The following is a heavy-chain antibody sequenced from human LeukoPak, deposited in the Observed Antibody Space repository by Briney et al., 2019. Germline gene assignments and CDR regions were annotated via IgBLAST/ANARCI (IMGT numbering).Heavy chain of an antibody. CDR2: IYTSGST. Sequence: SETLSLTCTVSGASISSFFWSWIRQPAGKGLEWIGRIYTSGSTNYNPSLASRVTMSVDTSKNQFSLKLSSVTAAGTAVYYCAREGVTPTDYGDYSSFDYWGQVTLVTVSS. V-gene: IGHV4-4*07. D-gene: IGHD4-17*01. CDR1: GASISSFF. CDR3: AREGVTPTDYGDYSSFDY. J-gene: IGHJ4*02.